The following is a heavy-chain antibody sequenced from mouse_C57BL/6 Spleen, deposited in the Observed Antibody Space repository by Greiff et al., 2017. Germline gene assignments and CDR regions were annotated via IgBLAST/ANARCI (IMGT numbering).Heavy chain of an antibody. J-gene: IGHJ2*01. Sequence: VQLQQSGAELMKPGASVKLSCKATGYTFTGYWIEWVKQRPGHGLEWFGEILPGSGSTNYNEKFKGKATFTADTSSNPAYMQLSSLTTEDSAIYYCARGEGNYFFDYWGQGTTLTVSS. D-gene: IGHD2-1*01. CDR2: ILPGSGST. V-gene: IGHV1-9*01. CDR3: ARGEGNYFFDY. CDR1: GYTFTGYW.